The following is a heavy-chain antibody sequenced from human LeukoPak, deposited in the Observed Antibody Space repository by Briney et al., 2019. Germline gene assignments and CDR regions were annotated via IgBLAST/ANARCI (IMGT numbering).Heavy chain of an antibody. J-gene: IGHJ6*02. CDR1: GFTFSSYA. V-gene: IGHV3-30-3*01. Sequence: GGSLRLSCAASGFTFSSYAMHWVRQAPGKGLEWVAVISYDGSNKYYADSVKGRFTISRGNSKNTLYLQMNSLRAEDTAVYYCARVEATYYGMDVWGQGTTVTVSS. CDR2: ISYDGSNK. D-gene: IGHD1-26*01. CDR3: ARVEATYYGMDV.